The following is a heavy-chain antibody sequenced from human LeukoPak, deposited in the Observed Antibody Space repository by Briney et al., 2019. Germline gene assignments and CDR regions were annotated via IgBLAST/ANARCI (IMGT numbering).Heavy chain of an antibody. D-gene: IGHD2-2*02. CDR1: GFSFTNSW. Sequence: GGSLRLSCAASGFSFTNSWMTWVRQAPGKGLEWVANIKQDGSDKYYVDPVKGRFTVSRDNAKNSLFLQMNNLRVDDTAVYYCGRGGYTSSRYWVDWGQGTQVTVSS. CDR2: IKQDGSDK. CDR3: GRGGYTSSRYWVD. V-gene: IGHV3-7*01. J-gene: IGHJ4*02.